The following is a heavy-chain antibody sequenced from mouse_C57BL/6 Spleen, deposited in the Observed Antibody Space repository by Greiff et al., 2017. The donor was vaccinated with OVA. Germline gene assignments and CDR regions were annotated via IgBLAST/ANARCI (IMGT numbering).Heavy chain of an antibody. V-gene: IGHV1-54*01. CDR3: ARGSSDYFDY. D-gene: IGHD1-1*01. Sequence: VKLQESGAELVRPGTSVKVSCKASGYAFTNYLIEWVKQRPGQGLEWIGVINPGSGGTNYNEKFKGKATLTADKSSSTAYMQLSSLTSEDSAVYFCARGSSDYFDYWGQGTTLTVSS. CDR1: GYAFTNYL. CDR2: INPGSGGT. J-gene: IGHJ2*01.